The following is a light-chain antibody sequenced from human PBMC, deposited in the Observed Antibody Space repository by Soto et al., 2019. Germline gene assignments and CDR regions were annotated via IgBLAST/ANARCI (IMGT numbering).Light chain of an antibody. CDR1: SSDVGGYNY. CDR3: SSYTSSSTRV. J-gene: IGLJ3*02. CDR2: EVS. Sequence: QSALTQPASVSGSPGQSITISCTGTSSDVGGYNYVSWYQQHPGKAPKLMIYEVSNRPSGVSNRFSGSQSGNTASLTISGLQAEDEADYYCSSYTSSSTRVFGGGTQLTV. V-gene: IGLV2-14*01.